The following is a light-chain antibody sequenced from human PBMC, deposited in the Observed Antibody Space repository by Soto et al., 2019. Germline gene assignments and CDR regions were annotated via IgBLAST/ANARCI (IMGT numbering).Light chain of an antibody. J-gene: IGLJ1*01. V-gene: IGLV2-23*01. CDR2: EGS. CDR1: SSDVGSYNL. CDR3: CSYAGSRYV. Sequence: QSALTQPASVSGSPGQSITISCTGTSSDVGSYNLVSWYQQHPGKAPKLMIYEGSKRPSGVSNRFSGSKSGNTASLTISRLQAEDEADYYCCSYAGSRYVFGTGTKLTVL.